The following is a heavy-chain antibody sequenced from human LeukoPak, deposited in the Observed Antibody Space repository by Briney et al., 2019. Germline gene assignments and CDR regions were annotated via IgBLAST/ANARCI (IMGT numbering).Heavy chain of an antibody. J-gene: IGHJ4*02. CDR3: ASRLYSSSWYGPSDY. Sequence: PSETLSLTCTVSGGSISSSSYYWGWIRQPPGKGLEWIGSIYYSGSTYYNPSLKSRVTISVDTSKNQFSLKLSSVTAADTAVYYCASRLYSSSWYGPSDYWGQGTLVTVSS. CDR2: IYYSGST. CDR1: GGSISSSSYY. D-gene: IGHD6-13*01. V-gene: IGHV4-39*07.